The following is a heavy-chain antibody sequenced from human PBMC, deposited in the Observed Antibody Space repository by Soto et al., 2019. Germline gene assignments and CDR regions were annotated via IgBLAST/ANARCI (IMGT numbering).Heavy chain of an antibody. D-gene: IGHD3-3*01. CDR2: IYHSGST. CDR3: ARDQGDYDFWSGYRNNWFDP. CDR1: GGSISSSNW. V-gene: IGHV4-4*02. Sequence: QVQLQESGPGLVKPSGTLSLTCAVSGGSISSSNWWSWVRQPPGKGLEWIGEIYHSGSTNYNPSLKSRVTISVDKSKNQFSLKLSSVTAADTAVYYCARDQGDYDFWSGYRNNWFDPWGQGTLVTVSS. J-gene: IGHJ5*02.